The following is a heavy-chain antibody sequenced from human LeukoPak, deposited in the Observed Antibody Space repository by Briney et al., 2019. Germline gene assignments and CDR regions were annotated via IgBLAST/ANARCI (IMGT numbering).Heavy chain of an antibody. CDR3: ARSIAVATNWFDP. CDR2: MNPNSGNT. Sequence: ASVKVSCKASGYTFTSYDINWVRQATGQGLEWMGWMNPNSGNTGYAQKLQGRVTMTTDTSTSTAYMELRSLRSDDTAVYYCARSIAVATNWFDPWGQGTLVTVSS. V-gene: IGHV1-8*02. D-gene: IGHD6-19*01. J-gene: IGHJ5*02. CDR1: GYTFTSYD.